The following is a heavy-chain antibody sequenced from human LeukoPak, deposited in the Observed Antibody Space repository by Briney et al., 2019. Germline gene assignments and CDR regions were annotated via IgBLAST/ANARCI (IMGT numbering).Heavy chain of an antibody. J-gene: IGHJ4*02. CDR3: ARPRSPGDFDY. CDR2: IYYSGST. CDR1: GGSVSGSNYY. D-gene: IGHD1-26*01. Sequence: SETLSLTCSVSGGSVSGSNYYWAWIRQPPEKGLEWIGTIYYSGSTYYNVSLKSRVTISVDTSKNQFSLNLSSVTAADTAVYYRARPRSPGDFDYWGQGTLVTVSS. V-gene: IGHV4-39*07.